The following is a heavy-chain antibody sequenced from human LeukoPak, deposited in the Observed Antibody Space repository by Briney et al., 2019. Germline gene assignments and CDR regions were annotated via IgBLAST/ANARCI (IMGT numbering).Heavy chain of an antibody. CDR1: GFTFSTYW. J-gene: IGHJ4*02. CDR2: INADVSST. D-gene: IGHD6-13*01. CDR3: ARGKHTAAIPDY. Sequence: GGSLRLPCAASGFTFSTYWMHWVRQAPGKGLVWVSRINADVSSTSYADSVKGRFTISRDNAKNTLYLQMNSLRAEDTAVYYCARGKHTAAIPDYWGQGTLVTVSS. V-gene: IGHV3-74*01.